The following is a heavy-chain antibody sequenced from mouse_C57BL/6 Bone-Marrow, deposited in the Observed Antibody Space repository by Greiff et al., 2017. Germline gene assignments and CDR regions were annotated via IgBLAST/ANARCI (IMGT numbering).Heavy chain of an antibody. J-gene: IGHJ3*01. D-gene: IGHD2-2*01. CDR2: IDPSESYT. Sequence: VQLQQPGAELVRPGTSVKLSCKASGYTFTSYWMHWVKQRPGQGLEWIGVIDPSESYTNNNQKFKGKATLTVDTSSSTAYMQLSSLTSEDSAVYYCARELIYYGYVAWFAYWGQGTLVTVSA. CDR3: ARELIYYGYVAWFAY. CDR1: GYTFTSYW. V-gene: IGHV1-59*01.